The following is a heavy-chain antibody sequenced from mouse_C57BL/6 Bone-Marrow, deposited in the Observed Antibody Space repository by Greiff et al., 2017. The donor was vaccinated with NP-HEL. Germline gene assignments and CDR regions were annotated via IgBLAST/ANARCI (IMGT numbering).Heavy chain of an antibody. CDR2: ISYSGST. CDR1: GYSITSDY. CDR3: ARIYDGYFYAMDY. V-gene: IGHV3-8*01. J-gene: IGHJ4*01. Sequence: EVQLVESGPGLAKPSQTLSLTCSVTGYSITSDYWNWIRKFPGNKLEYMGYISYSGSTYYNPSLKSRISITRDTSKNQYYLQLNPVTTEDTATYYCARIYDGYFYAMDYWGQGTSVTVAS. D-gene: IGHD2-3*01.